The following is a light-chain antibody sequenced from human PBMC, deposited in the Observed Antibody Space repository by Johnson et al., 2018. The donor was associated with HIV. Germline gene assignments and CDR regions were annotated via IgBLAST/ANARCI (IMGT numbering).Light chain of an antibody. V-gene: IGLV1-51*01. CDR2: DNN. Sequence: QSVLTQPPSVSAAPGQKVTISCSGSSSNIGNNYVSWYQQVPGTAPKLLIYDNNRRPSGITDRFSGSKSGTSATLAITGLQTGDEADYYCGTWDSSLTTYVFGTGTKVTVL. CDR1: SSNIGNNY. CDR3: GTWDSSLTTYV. J-gene: IGLJ1*01.